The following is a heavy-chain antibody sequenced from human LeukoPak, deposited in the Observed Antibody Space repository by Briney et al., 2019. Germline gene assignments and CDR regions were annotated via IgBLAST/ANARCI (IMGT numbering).Heavy chain of an antibody. CDR3: ARLDDYGGNLTFDY. CDR1: GGSISSSSYY. CDR2: IYYSGST. V-gene: IGHV4-39*01. D-gene: IGHD4-23*01. Sequence: SETLSLTCTVSGGSISSSSYYWGWIRQPPGKGLEWIGSIYYSGSTYYNPSLKSRVTISVDTSKNQFSLKLSSVTAADTAVYYCARLDDYGGNLTFDYWGQGTLVTVSS. J-gene: IGHJ4*02.